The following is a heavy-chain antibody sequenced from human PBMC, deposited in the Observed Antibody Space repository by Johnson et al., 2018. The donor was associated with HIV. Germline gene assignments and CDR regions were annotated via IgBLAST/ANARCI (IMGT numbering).Heavy chain of an antibody. CDR3: ANYYDSSGYLNPDAFDI. D-gene: IGHD3-22*01. J-gene: IGHJ3*02. V-gene: IGHV3-20*04. CDR2: INWNGGST. Sequence: VQLVESGGDLVKPGGSLRLSCAASGFTFSNAWMSWVRQAPGKGLEWVSGINWNGGSTGYADSVKGRFTISRDNAKNSLYLQMNSLRAEDTALYYCANYYDSSGYLNPDAFDIWGQGTMVTVSS. CDR1: GFTFSNAW.